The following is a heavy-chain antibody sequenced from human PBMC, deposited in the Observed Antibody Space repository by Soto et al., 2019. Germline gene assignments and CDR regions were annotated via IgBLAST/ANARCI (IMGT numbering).Heavy chain of an antibody. CDR1: GDSISSGGYS. V-gene: IGHV4-30-2*01. Sequence: QLQLQESGSGLVKPSQTLSLTCDVSGDSISSGGYSWTWIRQPPGKGLEWIGHIYHSGSTLYNPSRESRLTIAVDRSKNQFSLKLSSVTVAATAVYYGARDTRDVYYFEYWGQGTLVTVSS. CDR2: IYHSGST. CDR3: ARDTRDVYYFEY. J-gene: IGHJ4*02. D-gene: IGHD1-26*01.